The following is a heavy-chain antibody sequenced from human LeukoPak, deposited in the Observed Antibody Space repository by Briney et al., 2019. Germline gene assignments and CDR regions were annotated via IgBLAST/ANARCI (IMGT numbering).Heavy chain of an antibody. V-gene: IGHV3-23*01. CDR1: GFTFINYA. CDR3: ARHLAISGSYPLDY. D-gene: IGHD2-2*02. Sequence: SGGSLRLSCAASGFTFINYAMSWVRQAPGRGLEWVSVICGNAACTLYADSVKGRFIISRDNSRNTMYLYLQMNSLRAEDTAVYYCARHLAISGSYPLDYWGQGTPVTVSS. CDR2: ICGNAACT. J-gene: IGHJ4*02.